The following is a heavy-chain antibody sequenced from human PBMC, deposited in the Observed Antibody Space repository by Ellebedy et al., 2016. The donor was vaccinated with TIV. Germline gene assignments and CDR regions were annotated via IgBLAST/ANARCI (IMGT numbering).Heavy chain of an antibody. J-gene: IGHJ4*02. CDR1: GFTFSDYS. CDR2: IKEDGRYM. V-gene: IGHV3-7*01. CDR3: ARDEGVYVNYRFDY. Sequence: PGGSLRLSCAASGFTFSDYSMSWIRQAPGKGLEWVGNIKEDGRYMYYVDSVKGRFTTSRDNAKNSLYLQMDSLRAEDTAVYYCARDEGVYVNYRFDYWGRGTLVTVSS. D-gene: IGHD2-8*01.